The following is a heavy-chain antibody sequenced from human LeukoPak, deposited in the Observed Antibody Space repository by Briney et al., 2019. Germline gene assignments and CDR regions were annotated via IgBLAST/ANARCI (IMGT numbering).Heavy chain of an antibody. CDR3: ARCSFYDGNSFDY. CDR1: GYRFTSYW. CDR2: IYPGDSDI. D-gene: IGHD5/OR15-5a*01. J-gene: IGHJ4*02. V-gene: IGHV5-51*01. Sequence: HGESLKISCKGSGYRFTSYWIGWVRQMPGKGLEWMGIIYPGDSDIRSSPSFQGQVTISADKSISTAYLQWSSLKASDTAMYYCARCSFYDGNSFDYWGQGTLVTVSS.